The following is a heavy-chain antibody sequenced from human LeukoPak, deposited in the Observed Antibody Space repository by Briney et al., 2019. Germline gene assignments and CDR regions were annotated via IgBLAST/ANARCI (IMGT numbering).Heavy chain of an antibody. Sequence: SETLSLTCSVSGGSISSHCWSWIRQPAGKGLEWIRHIYTSRSTNYNPSLKSRVIMSADTSKKQFSLKLTSVTAADTAVYYCVRGRVYGSGNNWFDPWGQGTLVTVSS. V-gene: IGHV4-4*07. D-gene: IGHD3-10*01. CDR3: VRGRVYGSGNNWFDP. J-gene: IGHJ5*02. CDR2: IYTSRST. CDR1: GGSISSHC.